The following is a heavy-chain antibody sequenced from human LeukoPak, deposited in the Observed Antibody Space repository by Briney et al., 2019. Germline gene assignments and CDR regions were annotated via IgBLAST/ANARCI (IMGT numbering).Heavy chain of an antibody. CDR1: GGSISSGGYY. CDR3: ARDRVLNGIARRDAFDI. J-gene: IGHJ3*02. D-gene: IGHD2-8*02. V-gene: IGHV4-31*03. CDR2: IYYSGST. Sequence: PSETLSLTCTVSGGSISSGGYYWSWIRQHPGKGLEWIGYIYYSGSTYYNPSLKSRVTISVDTSKNQFSLKLSSVTAADTAVYYCARDRVLNGIARRDAFDIWGQGTMVTVSS.